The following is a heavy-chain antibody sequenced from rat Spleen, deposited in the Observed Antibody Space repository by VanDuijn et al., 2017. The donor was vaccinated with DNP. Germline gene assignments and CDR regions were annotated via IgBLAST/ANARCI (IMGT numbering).Heavy chain of an antibody. Sequence: EVQLVESGGDLVQPGRSLKLSCVASGFTFNNYWMTWIRQVPGKGLEWVASITRSGGSTYYPDSVKGRFTISRDNAKSTLYLQIDSLRSEDTATYYCATRPSGSFDYWGQGVMVTVSS. D-gene: IGHD5-1*01. CDR2: ITRSGGST. J-gene: IGHJ2*01. CDR1: GFTFNNYW. V-gene: IGHV5-31*01. CDR3: ATRPSGSFDY.